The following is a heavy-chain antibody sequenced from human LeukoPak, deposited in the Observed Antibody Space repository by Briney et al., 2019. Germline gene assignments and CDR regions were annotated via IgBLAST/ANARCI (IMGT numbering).Heavy chain of an antibody. D-gene: IGHD2-2*01. V-gene: IGHV4-39*07. J-gene: IGHJ4*02. Sequence: SETLSLTCTVSGGSISSGGYYWSWIRQPPGKGLEWIGEINHSGSTNYNPSLKSRVTISVDTSKNQFSLKLSSVTAADTAVYYCARYAPGSHWGQGTLVTVSS. CDR3: ARYAPGSH. CDR2: INHSGST. CDR1: GGSISSGGYY.